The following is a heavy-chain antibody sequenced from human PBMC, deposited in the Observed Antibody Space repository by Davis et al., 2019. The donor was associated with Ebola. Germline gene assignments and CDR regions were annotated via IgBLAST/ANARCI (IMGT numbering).Heavy chain of an antibody. CDR3: ARDPPYDQGYDY. CDR1: GDSVSSNTAA. J-gene: IGHJ4*02. CDR2: TYYRSTWYV. Sequence: MPSETLSLTCAISGDSVSSNTAAWNWIRQSPSRGLEWLGRTYYRSTWYVDYAVSVKGRMTITSDTSKNQFSLPLTSVTPEDTAAYYCARDPPYDQGYDYWGQGILVTVSS. V-gene: IGHV6-1*01. D-gene: IGHD3-22*01.